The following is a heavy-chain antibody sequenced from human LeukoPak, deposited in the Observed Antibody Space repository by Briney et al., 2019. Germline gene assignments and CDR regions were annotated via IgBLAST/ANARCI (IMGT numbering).Heavy chain of an antibody. CDR1: GYTFTSYD. V-gene: IGHV1-8*01. CDR2: MNPNSGNT. Sequence: ASVTVSCKASGYTFTSYDINWVRQATGQGLEWMGWMNPNSGNTGYAQKFQGRVTMTRNTSISTAYMELSSLRSEDTAVYYRARGFKGYYYYYGMDVWGQGTTVTVSS. J-gene: IGHJ6*02. CDR3: ARGFKGYYYYYGMDV.